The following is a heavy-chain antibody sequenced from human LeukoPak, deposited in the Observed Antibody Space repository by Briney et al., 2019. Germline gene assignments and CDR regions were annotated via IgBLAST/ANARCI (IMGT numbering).Heavy chain of an antibody. CDR3: AMGPYYYDSSSYYY. D-gene: IGHD3-22*01. CDR1: GFTFSSYS. J-gene: IGHJ4*02. V-gene: IGHV3-48*04. CDR2: VSYSSSTI. Sequence: GGSLRLSCAASGFTFSSYSMNWVRQAPGKGLEWISYVSYSSSTIYYADSVKGRFTISRDNAKNTLFLQMNSLRAEDTAVYYCAMGPYYYDSSSYYYWGQGTLVTVSS.